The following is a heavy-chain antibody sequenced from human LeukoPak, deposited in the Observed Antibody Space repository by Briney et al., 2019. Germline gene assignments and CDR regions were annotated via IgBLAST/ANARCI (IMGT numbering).Heavy chain of an antibody. CDR2: TYYSGST. V-gene: IGHV4-39*01. CDR1: GGSVSSYEYY. J-gene: IGHJ4*02. Sequence: PSGTLSLTCTVSGGSVSSYEYYWGWIRQPPGKGLEWLGNTYYSGSTYYNPSLKSRLTMSVDTSKTQFSLKMSSVTAADTAVYYCARLSKGRYFDYIFDHWGQGALVTVSS. CDR3: ARLSKGRYFDYIFDH. D-gene: IGHD3-9*01.